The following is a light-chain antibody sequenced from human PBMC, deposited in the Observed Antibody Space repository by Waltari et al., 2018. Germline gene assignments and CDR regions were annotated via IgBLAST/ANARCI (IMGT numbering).Light chain of an antibody. Sequence: SYVLTQPPSESVAPGKTARITCGGKNIGRKRVHWYQQKPGQAPVLVIYYDSDRPSGIPERFSGTKSGNTATLTISRAEAGDEADYYCQVWDSSSDHVVFGGGTKLTVL. CDR1: NIGRKR. CDR3: QVWDSSSDHVV. V-gene: IGLV3-21*04. J-gene: IGLJ2*01. CDR2: YDS.